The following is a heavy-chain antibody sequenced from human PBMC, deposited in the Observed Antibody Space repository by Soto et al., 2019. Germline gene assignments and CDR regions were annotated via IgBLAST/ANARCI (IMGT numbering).Heavy chain of an antibody. Sequence: QVQLVQSGAEVKEPGSSVKVSCKASGGTFSSYAISWVRQAPGEGLEWGGGILPSGGTATYAQKFQGKGTITADESTSTAYISLSSLRSEDTAVYYCASGDVDTAMDHYYYYGTDVWGQGTTVTVSS. D-gene: IGHD5-18*01. CDR3: ASGDVDTAMDHYYYYGTDV. CDR2: ILPSGGTA. CDR1: GGTFSSYA. J-gene: IGHJ6*02. V-gene: IGHV1-69*12.